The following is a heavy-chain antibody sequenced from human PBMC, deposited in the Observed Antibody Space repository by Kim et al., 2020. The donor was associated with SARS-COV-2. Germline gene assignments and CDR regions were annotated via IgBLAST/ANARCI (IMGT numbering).Heavy chain of an antibody. CDR3: ARVKALSSGWPSYYYYGMDV. CDR2: INHSGST. V-gene: IGHV4-34*01. J-gene: IGHJ6*02. D-gene: IGHD6-19*01. Sequence: SETLSLTCAVYGGSFSGYYWSWIRQPPGKGLEWIGEINHSGSTNYNPSLKSRVTISVDTSKNQFSLKLSSVTAADTAVYYCARVKALSSGWPSYYYYGMDVWGQGTTVTVSS. CDR1: GGSFSGYY.